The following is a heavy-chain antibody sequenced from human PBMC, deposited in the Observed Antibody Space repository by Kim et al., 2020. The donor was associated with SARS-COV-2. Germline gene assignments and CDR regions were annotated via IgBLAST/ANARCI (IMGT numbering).Heavy chain of an antibody. CDR2: IYYSGST. CDR3: ARAGRWLQSFDY. Sequence: SETLSLTCTVSGGSISNYYWNWIRQPPGKGLEWIGYIYYSGSTNYNPSLKSRVTISVDTSKNQFSLKLSSVTAADTAVYYCARAGRWLQSFDYWGQGTLV. J-gene: IGHJ4*02. CDR1: GGSISNYY. V-gene: IGHV4-59*01. D-gene: IGHD5-12*01.